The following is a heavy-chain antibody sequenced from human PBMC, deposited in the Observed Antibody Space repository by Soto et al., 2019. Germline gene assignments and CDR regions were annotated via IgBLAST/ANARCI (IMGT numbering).Heavy chain of an antibody. Sequence: EVQLVESGGGLVQPGGSLGLSCAASGFTFSAHWFHWVRQVPGKGLLWVSRINTDGSSTNYADSVEGRFTISRDNAKNTVYLQMNSLRGEDTAEYYSVRGTRNWYGIDYWGQGTLVTVSS. CDR3: VRGTRNWYGIDY. V-gene: IGHV3-74*01. CDR2: INTDGSST. CDR1: GFTFSAHW. D-gene: IGHD1-1*01. J-gene: IGHJ4*02.